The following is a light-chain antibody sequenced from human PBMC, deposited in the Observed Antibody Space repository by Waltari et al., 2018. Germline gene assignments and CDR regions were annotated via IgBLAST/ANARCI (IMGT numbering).Light chain of an antibody. CDR1: RSDVGGYTY. CDR2: DVS. Sequence: QSALTQHASVSGSPGQSITISCTGTRSDVGGYTYVSWYQQHPGKAPKLMIYDVSNRPSGFSNRFSGSKSGNTASLTISGLQAEDEADYYCSSYTSSSTLVVFGGGTKLTVL. J-gene: IGLJ2*01. CDR3: SSYTSSSTLVV. V-gene: IGLV2-14*03.